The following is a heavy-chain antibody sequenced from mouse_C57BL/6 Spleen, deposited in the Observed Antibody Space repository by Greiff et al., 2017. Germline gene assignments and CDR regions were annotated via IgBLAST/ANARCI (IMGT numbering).Heavy chain of an antibody. V-gene: IGHV5-6*01. D-gene: IGHD1-1*01. CDR3: ARVYYYGSSFAFGG. J-gene: IGHJ2*01. CDR1: GFTFSSYG. Sequence: EVQVVESGGDLVKPGGSLKLSCAASGFTFSSYGMSWVRQTPGKRLEWVATISSGGSYTNYPESVKGRFTISRDNAKNTQYLQLSSLKSEDTAMSYCARVYYYGSSFAFGGWGQGTTLTAAS. CDR2: ISSGGSYT.